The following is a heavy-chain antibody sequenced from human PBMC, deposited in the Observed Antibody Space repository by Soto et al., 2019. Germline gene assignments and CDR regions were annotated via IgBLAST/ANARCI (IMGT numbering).Heavy chain of an antibody. V-gene: IGHV4-39*02. CDR1: GDSISSRSYY. CDR2: IYYSGST. J-gene: IGHJ6*02. Sequence: SETLSLTCTVTGDSISSRSYYWGWIRQPPGKGLEWIGSIYYSGSTYNNPSLRSRVSMSIDTSKDQFSLKLTSVTAADTAVYYCARDLWVEPELYYYGMDVWGQGTTVTVSS. D-gene: IGHD1-1*01. CDR3: ARDLWVEPELYYYGMDV.